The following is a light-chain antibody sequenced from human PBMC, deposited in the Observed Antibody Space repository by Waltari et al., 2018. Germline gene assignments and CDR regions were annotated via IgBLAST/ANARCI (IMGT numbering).Light chain of an antibody. Sequence: DIQVTQTPSSLSAYIGDTVIVTCRASQAIRTYLSWYQLKPGKAPVLLISAASTLQSGVPSRLSGSGAGTEFTLTIKALQPDDFGTYYCQQNYAIPPVFGQGTRLDLK. J-gene: IGKJ5*01. CDR3: QQNYAIPPV. V-gene: IGKV1-39*01. CDR1: QAIRTY. CDR2: AAS.